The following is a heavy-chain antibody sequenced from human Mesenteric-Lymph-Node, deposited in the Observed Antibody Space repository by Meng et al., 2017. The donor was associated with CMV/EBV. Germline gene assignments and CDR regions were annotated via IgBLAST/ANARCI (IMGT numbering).Heavy chain of an antibody. J-gene: IGHJ3*02. V-gene: IGHV3-23*01. CDR3: ARIIVVVPAANHDAFDI. CDR1: GLTFSSNG. Sequence: ETLSLTCAASGLTFSSNGMNWVRQAPGKGLEWVSSISASGDSTDYAESVKGRFTISRDNSKNPLSLQMNSLRAEDTAVYYCARIIVVVPAANHDAFDIWGQGTMVTVSS. CDR2: ISASGDST. D-gene: IGHD2-2*01.